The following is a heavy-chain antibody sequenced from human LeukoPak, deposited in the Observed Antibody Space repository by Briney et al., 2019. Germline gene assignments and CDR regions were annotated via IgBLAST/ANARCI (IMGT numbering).Heavy chain of an antibody. CDR2: ISGSGGST. V-gene: IGHV3-23*01. CDR1: GFTFSSYA. D-gene: IGHD6-19*01. CDR3: AKGPVKQGSGSLHYYYYYGMDV. Sequence: GGSLRLSCAASGFTFSSYAMSWVRQAPGKGLEWVSAISGSGGSTYYADSVKGRFTISRDNSKNTLYLQINSLRAEDTAVYYCAKGPVKQGSGSLHYYYYYGMDVWGQGTTVTVSS. J-gene: IGHJ6*02.